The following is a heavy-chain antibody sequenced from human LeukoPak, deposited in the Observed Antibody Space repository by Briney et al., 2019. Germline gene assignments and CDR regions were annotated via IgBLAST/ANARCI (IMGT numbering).Heavy chain of an antibody. CDR2: INPKSGDT. Sequence: ASVMVSCKASGYTFIDYYIHWVRQAPGQGLEWMGWINPKSGDTNYAQKFQDRVTMTRDTSTSTGYMELRSLRSDDTAVYYCARDLAVAGTMVEFDYWGQGTLVTVSS. J-gene: IGHJ4*02. V-gene: IGHV1-2*02. CDR3: ARDLAVAGTMVEFDY. D-gene: IGHD6-19*01. CDR1: GYTFIDYY.